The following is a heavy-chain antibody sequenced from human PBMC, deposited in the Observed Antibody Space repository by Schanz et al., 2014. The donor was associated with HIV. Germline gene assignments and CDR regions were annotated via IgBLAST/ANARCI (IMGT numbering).Heavy chain of an antibody. CDR1: GFTFSAYG. V-gene: IGHV3-33*08. J-gene: IGHJ6*02. CDR3: ARRDYGDYYYYYGMDV. D-gene: IGHD4-17*01. CDR2: IWSDGSNK. Sequence: VQLVESGGGLVKPGGSLRLSCAASGFTFSAYGMHWVRQAPGKGLEWVAVIWSDGSNKYYADSMKGRFTISRDNSKNTLYLQMNSLRAEDTAVYYCARRDYGDYYYYYGMDVWGQGTTVTVSS.